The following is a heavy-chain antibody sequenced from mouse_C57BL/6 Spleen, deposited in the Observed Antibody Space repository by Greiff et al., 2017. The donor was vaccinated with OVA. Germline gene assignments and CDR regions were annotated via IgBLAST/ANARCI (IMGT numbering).Heavy chain of an antibody. J-gene: IGHJ2*01. D-gene: IGHD4-1*01. CDR1: GYTFTSYW. Sequence: QVQLQQPGAELVRPGSSVKLSCKASGYTFTSYWMDWVKQRPGQGLEWIGNIYPSDSETHYNQKFKDKATLTVDKSSSTAYMQLSSLTSEDSAVYYCARWLGRDFDYWGQGTTLTVSS. CDR2: IYPSDSET. V-gene: IGHV1-61*01. CDR3: ARWLGRDFDY.